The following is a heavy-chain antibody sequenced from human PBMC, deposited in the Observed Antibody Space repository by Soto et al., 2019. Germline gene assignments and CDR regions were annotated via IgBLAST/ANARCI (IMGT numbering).Heavy chain of an antibody. CDR1: GFSFSSYA. J-gene: IGHJ4*02. Sequence: EVQLLESGGGLVQPGGSLRLSCAASGFSFSSYAMRWVRQAPGKGLEWVSAVSGSGGSTYYADSVKGRFTISRDNSKNALYLQINSLRAEDTAVYYCAQNPEYDGSGVLDYWGQGTLVTVSS. CDR3: AQNPEYDGSGVLDY. CDR2: VSGSGGST. D-gene: IGHD3-10*01. V-gene: IGHV3-23*01.